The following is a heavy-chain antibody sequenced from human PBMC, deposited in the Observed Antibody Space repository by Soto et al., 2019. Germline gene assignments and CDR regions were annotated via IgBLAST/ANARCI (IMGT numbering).Heavy chain of an antibody. V-gene: IGHV1-8*01. J-gene: IGHJ3*02. CDR2: MNPNSGNT. CDR3: ASQGDIVATVAFDI. Sequence: GASVKVSCKASGYAFTSYDINWLLQATGQGLEWMGWMNPNSGNTGYAQKFQGRVTMTRNTSISTAYMELSSLRSEDTAVYYCASQGDIVATVAFDIWGQGTMVTVSS. CDR1: GYAFTSYD. D-gene: IGHD5-12*01.